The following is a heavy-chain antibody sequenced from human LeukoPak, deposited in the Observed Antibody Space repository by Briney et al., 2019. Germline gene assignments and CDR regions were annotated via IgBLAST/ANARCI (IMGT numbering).Heavy chain of an antibody. V-gene: IGHV3-23*01. CDR3: ARASSKQLAGYLPDGFDI. CDR1: GFTFSSYA. J-gene: IGHJ3*02. Sequence: GGSLRLSCTASGFTFSSYAMSWVRQAPGKGLEWVSALSGSGGNTYYADSVKGRFTISRDNSKNTLYLQMNSLRADDAAVYYCARASSKQLAGYLPDGFDIWGQGTMVTVSS. CDR2: LSGSGGNT. D-gene: IGHD3-9*01.